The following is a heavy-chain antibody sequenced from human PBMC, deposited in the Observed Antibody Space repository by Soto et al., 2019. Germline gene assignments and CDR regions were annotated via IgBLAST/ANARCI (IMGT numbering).Heavy chain of an antibody. CDR1: GGTFRSYG. J-gene: IGHJ6*02. CDR3: ATAREFWSRYSPNRGYYYYGMDV. V-gene: IGHV1-69*13. D-gene: IGHD3-3*01. Sequence: SVKVSWKASGGTFRSYGISWVRQAPGQGLEWMGGIIPILHTTNYAQKFRGRVTITADESTSTAYMDLSSLRSEDTAVYYCATAREFWSRYSPNRGYYYYGMDVWGQGTTDTVSS. CDR2: IIPILHTT.